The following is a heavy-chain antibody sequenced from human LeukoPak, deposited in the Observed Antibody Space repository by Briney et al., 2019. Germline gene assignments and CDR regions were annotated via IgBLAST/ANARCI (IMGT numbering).Heavy chain of an antibody. CDR3: ARRSYYDSSGYLPSPYYFDY. D-gene: IGHD3-22*01. Sequence: PSETLSLTCTVSGGSISSSSYYWGWIRQPPGKGLEWIGSIYYSGSTYYNPSLKSRVTISVDTSKNQFPLKLSSVTAADTAVYYCARRSYYDSSGYLPSPYYFDYWGQGTLVTVSS. CDR1: GGSISSSSYY. J-gene: IGHJ4*02. V-gene: IGHV4-39*01. CDR2: IYYSGST.